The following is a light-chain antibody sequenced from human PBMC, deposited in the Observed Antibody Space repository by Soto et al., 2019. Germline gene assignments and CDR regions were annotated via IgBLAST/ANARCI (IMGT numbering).Light chain of an antibody. J-gene: IGKJ4*01. CDR1: QSISSW. Sequence: DIQMTQSPSTLSASEGDRVTITCRASQSISSWLAWYQQKPGKAPKLLIYDASSLESGVPSRFSGSGSGTDFTLTISCLQSEDFATYYCQQYYSYPLTFGGGTKVDIK. CDR2: DAS. V-gene: IGKV1-5*01. CDR3: QQYYSYPLT.